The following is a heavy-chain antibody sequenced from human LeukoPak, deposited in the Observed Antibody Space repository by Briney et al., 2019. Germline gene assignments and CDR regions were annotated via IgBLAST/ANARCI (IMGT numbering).Heavy chain of an antibody. CDR1: GGSISSYY. CDR3: ARVYYDILTGYYHDAFDI. V-gene: IGHV4-59*01. D-gene: IGHD3-9*01. Sequence: PSETLSLTCTVSGGSISSYYWSWIRQPPGKGLEWIGYIYYSGSTNYNPSLKSRVTISVDTSKNQFSLKLSSVTAADTAVYYCARVYYDILTGYYHDAFDIWGQGTMVTVSS. J-gene: IGHJ3*02. CDR2: IYYSGST.